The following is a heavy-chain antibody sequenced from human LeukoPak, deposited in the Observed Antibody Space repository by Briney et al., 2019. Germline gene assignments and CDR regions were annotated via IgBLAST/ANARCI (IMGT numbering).Heavy chain of an antibody. CDR1: GGSISSSSYY. CDR2: IYYSGST. J-gene: IGHJ2*01. V-gene: IGHV4-39*01. CDR3: ARRRQKQLVLRFYWYFDL. Sequence: SSETLSLTCTVSGGSISSSSYYWGWIRQPPGKGLEWIGSIYYSGSTYYNPSLKSRVTISVDTSKNQFSLKLSSVTAADTAVYYCARRRQKQLVLRFYWYFDLWGRGTLVTVSS. D-gene: IGHD6-13*01.